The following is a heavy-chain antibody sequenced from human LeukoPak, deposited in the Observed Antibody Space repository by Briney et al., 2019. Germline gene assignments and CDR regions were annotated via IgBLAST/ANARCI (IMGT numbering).Heavy chain of an antibody. D-gene: IGHD3-10*01. Sequence: SETLSLTCTVSGGSISSYYWSWIRQPAGKGLEWIGRIYTSGSTNYNPSLKSRVTISVDKSKNQFSLKLSSVTAADTAVYYCARDAHYYGSGSYYRAFDYWGQGTLVTVSS. CDR2: IYTSGST. CDR1: GGSISSYY. J-gene: IGHJ4*02. V-gene: IGHV4-4*07. CDR3: ARDAHYYGSGSYYRAFDY.